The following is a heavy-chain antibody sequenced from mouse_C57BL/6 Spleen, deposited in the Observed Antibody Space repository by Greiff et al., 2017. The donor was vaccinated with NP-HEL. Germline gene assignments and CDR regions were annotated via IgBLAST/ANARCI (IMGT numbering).Heavy chain of an antibody. CDR2: IDPSDSYT. CDR3: ARRGLYGYDVGWYFDV. Sequence: QVQLQQPGAELVRPGTSVKLSCKASGYTFTSYWMHWVKQRPGQGLEWIGVIDPSDSYTNYNQKFKGKATLTVDTSSSTAYMQLSSLTSEDSAVYYCARRGLYGYDVGWYFDVWGTGTTVTVSS. CDR1: GYTFTSYW. V-gene: IGHV1-59*01. D-gene: IGHD2-2*01. J-gene: IGHJ1*03.